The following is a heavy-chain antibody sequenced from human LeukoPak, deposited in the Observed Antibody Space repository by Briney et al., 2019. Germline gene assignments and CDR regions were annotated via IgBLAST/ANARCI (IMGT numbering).Heavy chain of an antibody. CDR1: GFTFSSYW. D-gene: IGHD1-26*01. V-gene: IGHV3-21*01. CDR3: ARDPYSGSYGADYYYYMDV. CDR2: ITSSSSYM. J-gene: IGHJ6*03. Sequence: GGSLRLSCAASGFTFSSYWMSWVRQAPGKGLEWVSSITSSSSYMFYADSVKGRFTISRDNAKNSLYLQMNSLRAEDTAVYYCARDPYSGSYGADYYYYMDVWGKGTTVTISS.